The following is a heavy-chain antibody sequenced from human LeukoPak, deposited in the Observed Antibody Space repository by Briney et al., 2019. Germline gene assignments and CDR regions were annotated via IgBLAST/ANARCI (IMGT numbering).Heavy chain of an antibody. J-gene: IGHJ4*02. CDR3: AKDGPRSGWYFPDY. CDR2: ISDSVGST. CDR1: GFTFSSYA. D-gene: IGHD6-19*01. Sequence: PGGSLRLSCAASGFTFSSYAMSWVRQAPGKGLEWVSAISDSVGSTYYADSVKGRFTISRDNSKNTLYLQMNSLRAEDTAVYYCAKDGPRSGWYFPDYWGQGTLVTVSS. V-gene: IGHV3-23*01.